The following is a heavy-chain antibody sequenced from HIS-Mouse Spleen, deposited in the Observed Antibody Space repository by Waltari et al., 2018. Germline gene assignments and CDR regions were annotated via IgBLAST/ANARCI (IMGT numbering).Heavy chain of an antibody. J-gene: IGHJ4*02. CDR1: GYTFTGYY. CDR3: ARDRYSSSSGSYYFDY. Sequence: QVQLVQSGAEVKKPGASVKVSCKASGYTFTGYYMHWVRQAPGQGLEWRGGSNPKSGGTTDAQKVQGRVTMTRDTSTSTAYMELSRLRSDDTAVYYCARDRYSSSSGSYYFDYWGQGTLVTVSS. D-gene: IGHD6-6*01. CDR2: SNPKSGGT. V-gene: IGHV1-2*02.